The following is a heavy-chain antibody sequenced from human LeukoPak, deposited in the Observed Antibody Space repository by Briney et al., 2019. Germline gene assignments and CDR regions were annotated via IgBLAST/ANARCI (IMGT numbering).Heavy chain of an antibody. J-gene: IGHJ4*02. Sequence: GGSLRLSCAASGFTFSSYSMNWVRQAPGKGLEWVSYISSSSSTIYYADSVKGRFTISRDNAKNSLYLQMNSLRAEDTAVYYCARDSPSYGGRTDYWGQGTLVTVSS. D-gene: IGHD4/OR15-4a*01. V-gene: IGHV3-48*01. CDR1: GFTFSSYS. CDR2: ISSSSSTI. CDR3: ARDSPSYGGRTDY.